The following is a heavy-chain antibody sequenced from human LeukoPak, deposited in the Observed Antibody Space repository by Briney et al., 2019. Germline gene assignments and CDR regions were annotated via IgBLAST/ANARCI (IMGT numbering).Heavy chain of an antibody. D-gene: IGHD3-22*01. V-gene: IGHV4-34*01. J-gene: IGHJ4*02. CDR1: GGSFSGYY. CDR2: INHSGST. CDR3: ARSGRYYYDSSGRPFDY. Sequence: PSETLSLTCAVYGGSFSGYYWSWIRQPPGKGLEWIGEINHSGSTNYNPSLKSRVTISVDTSKNQFSLKLSSVTAADTAVYYCARSGRYYYDSSGRPFDYWGQGTLVTVSS.